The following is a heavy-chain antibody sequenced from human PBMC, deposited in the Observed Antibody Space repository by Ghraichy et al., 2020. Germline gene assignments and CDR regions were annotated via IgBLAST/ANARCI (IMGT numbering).Heavy chain of an antibody. D-gene: IGHD1-26*01. CDR1: GFTFSGHA. Sequence: SCAASGFTFSGHAMHCVRQAPGKGLEWVAFISDDGNRKHYADSVKGRFTISRDNSKNTLYLQMNSLRGEDTAMYFCARDITGNYSIDYWGQGTLVTVSS. J-gene: IGHJ4*02. CDR3: ARDITGNYSIDY. CDR2: ISDDGNRK. V-gene: IGHV3-30-3*01.